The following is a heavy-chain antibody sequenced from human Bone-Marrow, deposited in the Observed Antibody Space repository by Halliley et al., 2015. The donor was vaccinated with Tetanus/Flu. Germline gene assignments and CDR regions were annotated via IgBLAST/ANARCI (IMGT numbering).Heavy chain of an antibody. Sequence: GLVKPSGTLSLTCAVSSGSISSSNWWSWVRQPPGKGLEWIGEIYHSGSTNYNPSLKSRVTMSVDKSGNQFSLKLSSVTAADTAMYYCARDAGSVWGGHGFDIWGQGTMVTVSS. J-gene: IGHJ3*02. V-gene: IGHV4-4*02. D-gene: IGHD3-10*01. CDR1: SGSISSSNW. CDR3: ARDAGSVWGGHGFDI. CDR2: IYHSGST.